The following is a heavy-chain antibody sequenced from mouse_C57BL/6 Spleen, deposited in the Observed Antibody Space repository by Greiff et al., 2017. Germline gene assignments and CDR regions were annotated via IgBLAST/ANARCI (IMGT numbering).Heavy chain of an antibody. CDR3: ARRDTSVGAHSYWYFDV. CDR1: GYTFTDYY. V-gene: IGHV1-19*01. Sequence: SGPVLVKPGASVKMSCKASGYTFTDYYMNWVKQSHGKSLEWIGVINPYTGGTSYNQKFKGQATLTVNKSSSTANMELNSLTSEDSAVYDCARRDTSVGAHSYWYFDVWGTGTTVTVSS. CDR2: INPYTGGT. J-gene: IGHJ1*03. D-gene: IGHD1-1*01.